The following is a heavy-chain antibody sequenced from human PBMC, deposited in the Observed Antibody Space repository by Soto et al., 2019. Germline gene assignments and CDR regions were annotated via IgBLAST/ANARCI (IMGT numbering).Heavy chain of an antibody. V-gene: IGHV3-11*05. J-gene: IGHJ3*02. D-gene: IGHD3-9*01. CDR1: GFTFSDYY. CDR2: IGSSSTYT. Sequence: QVQLVESGGGLVKPGGSLRLSCVASGFTFSDYYMTWIRQAPGKGLEWVSYIGSSSTYTNYADSVKGRFTISRDNAKNSLYLQMNSLRAEDTAVYYCARDADILTGSDAFDIWGQGTMVTVSS. CDR3: ARDADILTGSDAFDI.